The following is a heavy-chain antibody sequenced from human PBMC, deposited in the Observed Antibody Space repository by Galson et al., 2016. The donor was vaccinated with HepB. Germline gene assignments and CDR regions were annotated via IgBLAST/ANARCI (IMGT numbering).Heavy chain of an antibody. CDR1: GFTFQNYA. J-gene: IGHJ4*02. D-gene: IGHD6-19*01. V-gene: IGHV3-43D*03. CDR2: ISWDAGTT. Sequence: SLRLSCAASGFTFQNYAMHWVRQAPGKGLEWVSLISWDAGTTYYVDSVKGRFTISRDSTKSSLYLQMNSLRPEDTAIYYCVKVGSAIAVTGYFDNWGQGTLVTVSS. CDR3: VKVGSAIAVTGYFDN.